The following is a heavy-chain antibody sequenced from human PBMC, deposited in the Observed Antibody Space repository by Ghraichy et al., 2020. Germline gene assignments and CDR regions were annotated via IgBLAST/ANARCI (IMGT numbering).Heavy chain of an antibody. Sequence: GGSLRLSCAVSGFTFSRYGMHWVRQAPGKGLEWVAVTSYDGSSKNFADSVQGQFTISRDNSKNTLYLQMNSLRAEDTAVYYCAKERESSGYYSFRGDYYGMDVWGQGTTVTVSS. CDR2: TSYDGSSK. V-gene: IGHV3-30*18. D-gene: IGHD3-22*01. CDR3: AKERESSGYYSFRGDYYGMDV. J-gene: IGHJ6*02. CDR1: GFTFSRYG.